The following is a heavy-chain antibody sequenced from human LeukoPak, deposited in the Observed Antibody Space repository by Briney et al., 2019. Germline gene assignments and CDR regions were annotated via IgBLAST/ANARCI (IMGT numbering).Heavy chain of an antibody. CDR1: GFTFSSYA. Sequence: PGRSLRLSCAASGFTFSSYAMHWVRQAPGKGLEWVAVISYDGSNKYYADSVKGRFTISRDNSKNTLYLQMNSLRTEDTAVYYCNTDPSFFVIPQWGQGTLVTVSP. J-gene: IGHJ4*02. CDR3: NTDPSFFVIPQ. CDR2: ISYDGSNK. V-gene: IGHV3-30-3*01. D-gene: IGHD3-16*02.